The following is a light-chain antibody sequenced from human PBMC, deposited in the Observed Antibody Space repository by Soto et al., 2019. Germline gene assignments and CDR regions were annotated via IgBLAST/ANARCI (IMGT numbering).Light chain of an antibody. CDR2: VAS. V-gene: IGKV1-33*01. CDR1: QDISNH. CDR3: QLYDNLLLT. Sequence: DIQMTQSPSSLSASVGDRATITCQASQDISNHLNWYQQKPGKAPKLLIYVASNLDTAVPSRFRGSGSGTEFTFTISSLLPEDVATYYCQLYDNLLLTFAGGTKVEIK. J-gene: IGKJ4*01.